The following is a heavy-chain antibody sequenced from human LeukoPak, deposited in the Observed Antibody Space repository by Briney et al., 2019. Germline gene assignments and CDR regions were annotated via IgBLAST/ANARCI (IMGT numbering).Heavy chain of an antibody. Sequence: GGSLRLSCAASGFTFSSYAMSWVRQAPGKGLEWVSAISGSGGSTYYADSVKGRFTISRDNSKNTLYLQMNSLRAEDTAVYYCAKDRRGFGELSNFDYWGQGTLVTVSS. CDR2: ISGSGGST. D-gene: IGHD3-10*01. CDR1: GFTFSSYA. CDR3: AKDRRGFGELSNFDY. V-gene: IGHV3-23*01. J-gene: IGHJ4*02.